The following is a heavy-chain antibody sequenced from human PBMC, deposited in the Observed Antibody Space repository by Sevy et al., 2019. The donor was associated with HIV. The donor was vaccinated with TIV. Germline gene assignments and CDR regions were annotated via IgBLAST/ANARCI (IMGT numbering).Heavy chain of an antibody. Sequence: GGSLRLSCAASGLPFSSYAMSWIRQAPGRGLEWVSSLIGGGRRTYYADSVTGRFIISRDNSRNTLYLQMNSLRAEDTAIYYCAKRRVQSGLSGGGANYGMDVCGRWTTVTVSS. D-gene: IGHD2-8*02. V-gene: IGHV3-23*01. CDR1: GLPFSSYA. CDR3: AKRRVQSGLSGGGANYGMDV. CDR2: LIGGGRRT. J-gene: IGHJ6*02.